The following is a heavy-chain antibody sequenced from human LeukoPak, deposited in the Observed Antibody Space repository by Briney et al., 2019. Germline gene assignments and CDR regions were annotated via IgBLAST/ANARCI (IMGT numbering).Heavy chain of an antibody. D-gene: IGHD2-8*01. CDR3: AKAGHDIVQMVYAVFDY. J-gene: IGHJ4*02. V-gene: IGHV3-53*01. CDR2: IYSGGST. Sequence: GGSLRLSCAASGFTVSSNYMSWVRQAPGKGLEWVSVIYSGGSTYYADSVKGRFTISRDNSKNALYLQMNSLRAEDTAVYYCAKAGHDIVQMVYAVFDYWGQGTLVTVSS. CDR1: GFTVSSNY.